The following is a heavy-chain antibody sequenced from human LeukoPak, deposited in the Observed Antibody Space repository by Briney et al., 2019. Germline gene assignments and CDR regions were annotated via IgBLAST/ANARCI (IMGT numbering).Heavy chain of an antibody. V-gene: IGHV3-7*05. CDR1: GFIFSSYW. CDR3: VMDMDV. J-gene: IGHJ6*02. CDR2: IKEDGSAQ. Sequence: VGSLRLSCAASGFIFSSYWMNWVRQAPGKGLEWVANIKEDGSAQYYVDSVKGRFTISRDNAKNSLYLQMNSLRAEDTAVYYCVMDMDVWGQGTGVSVSS.